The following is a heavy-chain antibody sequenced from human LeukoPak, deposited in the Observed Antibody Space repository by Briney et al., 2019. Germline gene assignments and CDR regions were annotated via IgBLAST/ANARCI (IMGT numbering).Heavy chain of an antibody. J-gene: IGHJ4*02. V-gene: IGHV3-30*18. CDR3: AQDNPVLDY. Sequence: PGGSLRLSCAASGFSFTTFGMHWVRQTPGKGLGWVSHISNDESNKYYADSVKGRFTISRDTSKNTLLLQMNVLTVEDTAVYYLAQDNPVLDYWGQGTLVTVSS. CDR2: ISNDESNK. CDR1: GFSFTTFG.